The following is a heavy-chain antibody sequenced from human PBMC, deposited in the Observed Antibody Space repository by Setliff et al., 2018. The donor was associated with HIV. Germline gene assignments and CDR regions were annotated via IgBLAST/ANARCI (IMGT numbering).Heavy chain of an antibody. D-gene: IGHD3-10*01. Sequence: SETLSLTCAVYGGSLSGYHWSWIRQSPEKGQEWIGEINHSGSTNYNPSLKSRVTMSVDTSKNQFSLKLSSVTAADTAVYYCALSSWSYYNALDNWGQGTLVTVSS. CDR1: GGSLSGYH. CDR2: INHSGST. J-gene: IGHJ4*02. CDR3: ALSSWSYYNALDN. V-gene: IGHV4-34*01.